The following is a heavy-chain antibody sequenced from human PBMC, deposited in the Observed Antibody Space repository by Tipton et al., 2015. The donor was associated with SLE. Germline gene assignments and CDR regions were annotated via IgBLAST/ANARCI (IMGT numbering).Heavy chain of an antibody. J-gene: IGHJ4*02. CDR2: IFSTGIT. Sequence: LRLSCSVFGVSISRGSYFWTWIRQPAGKGMEWVGHIFSTGITDYNPSLKSRVSISANTSKNQVSLNLDSMTAAGTAVYYCARDSHTDYGDFYVDSWGQGTLVTVSS. CDR1: GVSISRGSYF. CDR3: ARDSHTDYGDFYVDS. D-gene: IGHD4-17*01. V-gene: IGHV4-61*09.